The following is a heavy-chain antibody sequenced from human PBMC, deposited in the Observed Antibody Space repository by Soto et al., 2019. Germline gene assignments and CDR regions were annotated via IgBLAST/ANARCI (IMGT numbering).Heavy chain of an antibody. V-gene: IGHV4-39*01. CDR3: ARQPTTGDTDLWFDP. D-gene: IGHD2-21*01. J-gene: IGHJ5*02. CDR1: GGSISTSRSY. CDR2: IFYSGST. Sequence: PSETLSLTCNVSGGSISTSRSYWAWIRQPPGKGLEWLANIFYSGSTYYNPSLASRVTVSVDTSKNEFSLKLRSVTAADTAVYYCARQPTTGDTDLWFDPWGQRTLVPVSS.